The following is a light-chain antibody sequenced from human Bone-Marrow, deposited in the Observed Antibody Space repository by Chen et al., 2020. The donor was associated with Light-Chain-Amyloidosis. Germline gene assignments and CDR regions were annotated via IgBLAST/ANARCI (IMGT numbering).Light chain of an antibody. Sequence: SYELTQPPSVSVSPGQTARITCSGDDLPTKYAYWYQQKPGQAPVLVIHRDTERPSGISARLSGCSAGTTATLTISGGQAADEADYHCQSADRSGTYEVIFGGGTKLTVL. CDR1: DLPTKY. J-gene: IGLJ2*01. CDR3: QSADRSGTYEVI. V-gene: IGLV3-25*03. CDR2: RDT.